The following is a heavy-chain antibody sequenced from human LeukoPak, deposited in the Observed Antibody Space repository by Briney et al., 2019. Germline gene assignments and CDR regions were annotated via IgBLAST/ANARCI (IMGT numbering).Heavy chain of an antibody. V-gene: IGHV1-18*01. CDR2: ISAYNGNT. D-gene: IGHD2-15*01. J-gene: IGHJ5*02. CDR3: ARAPHCSGGSCYSSWFDP. Sequence: GASVKVSCKASGYTFTSYGISWVRQAPGQGLEWMGWISAYNGNTNYAQKLQGRVTMTTDSSTRTAYMDLRSRRSDDAAVYYCARAPHCSGGSCYSSWFDPWGQGTLVTVSS. CDR1: GYTFTSYG.